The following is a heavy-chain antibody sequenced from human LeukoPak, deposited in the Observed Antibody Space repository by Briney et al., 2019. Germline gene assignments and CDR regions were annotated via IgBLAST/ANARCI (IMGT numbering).Heavy chain of an antibody. Sequence: SETLSLTCTVSGGSISSYYWSWIRQPPGKGLEWIGYIYYSGSTNYNPSLKSRVTISVDTSKNQFSLKLSSVTAADTAVYYCARAGLTIVRVSFAFDIWGQGTMVTVSP. V-gene: IGHV4-59*01. CDR3: ARAGLTIVRVSFAFDI. CDR2: IYYSGST. CDR1: GGSISSYY. D-gene: IGHD3-10*01. J-gene: IGHJ3*02.